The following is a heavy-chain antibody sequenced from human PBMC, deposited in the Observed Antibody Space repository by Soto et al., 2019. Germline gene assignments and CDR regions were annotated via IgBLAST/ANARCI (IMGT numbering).Heavy chain of an antibody. CDR2: MNPNSGNT. CDR1: GYTFTSYD. Sequence: GASVKVSCKASGYTFTSYDINWARQATGQGLERMGWMNPNSGNTGYAQKFQGRVTMTRNTSISTAYMELSSLRSEDTAVYYCARRYCSGGSCYNYFDYWGQGTLVTVSS. J-gene: IGHJ4*02. CDR3: ARRYCSGGSCYNYFDY. V-gene: IGHV1-8*01. D-gene: IGHD2-15*01.